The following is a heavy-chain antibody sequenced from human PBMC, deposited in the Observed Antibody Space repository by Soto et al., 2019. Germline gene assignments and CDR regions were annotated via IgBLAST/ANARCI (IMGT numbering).Heavy chain of an antibody. Sequence: SETLSLTCAVSGGSISSGGYSWSWIRQPPGKGLEWIGYIYHSGSTYYNPSLKSRVTISVDRSKNQFSLKLSSVTAADTAVYYCARDRRVGWRAFDIWGQGTMVTVS. CDR2: IYHSGST. CDR3: ARDRRVGWRAFDI. J-gene: IGHJ3*02. D-gene: IGHD2-2*03. CDR1: GGSISSGGYS. V-gene: IGHV4-30-2*01.